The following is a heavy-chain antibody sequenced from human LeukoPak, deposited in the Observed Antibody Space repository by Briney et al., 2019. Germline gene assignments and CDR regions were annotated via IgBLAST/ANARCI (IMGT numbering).Heavy chain of an antibody. Sequence: SVKVSCKASAGTFSSYAISWVRQAPGQGLEWMGGIIPIFGTANYAQKFQGRVTITTDESTSTAYMELSSLRSEDTAVYYCASRKRGLGFLEWLLFDYWGQGTLVTVSS. V-gene: IGHV1-69*05. CDR3: ASRKRGLGFLEWLLFDY. J-gene: IGHJ4*02. CDR1: AGTFSSYA. D-gene: IGHD3-3*01. CDR2: IIPIFGTA.